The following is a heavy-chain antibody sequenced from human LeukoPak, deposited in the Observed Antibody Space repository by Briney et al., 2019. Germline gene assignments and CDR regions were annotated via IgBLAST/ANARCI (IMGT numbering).Heavy chain of an antibody. V-gene: IGHV3-33*01. CDR2: IWYDGSNK. CDR3: ARDVSSGWYHYFDY. D-gene: IGHD6-19*01. CDR1: GFTFSSYG. Sequence: GGSLRLSCAASGFTFSSYGMHWVRQAPGKGLEWMAVIWYDGSNKYYADSVKGRFTISRDNSKNTLYLQMNSLRAEDTAVYYCARDVSSGWYHYFDYWGQGTLVTVSS. J-gene: IGHJ4*02.